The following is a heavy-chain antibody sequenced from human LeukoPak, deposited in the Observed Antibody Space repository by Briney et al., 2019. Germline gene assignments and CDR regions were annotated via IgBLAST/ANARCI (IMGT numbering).Heavy chain of an antibody. CDR3: APSCGSDCPGAY. CDR2: ISSSSSST. V-gene: IGHV3-21*04. J-gene: IGHJ4*02. CDR1: GFTFSSYT. Sequence: PGGSLRLSCVASGFTFSSYTMSWVRQAPGKGLEWVSAISSSSSSTSYADSVKGRFTISRDNAKNSLFLQINSLRAEDTAVYYCAPSCGSDCPGAYSGQGTLVTVSS. D-gene: IGHD2-21*02.